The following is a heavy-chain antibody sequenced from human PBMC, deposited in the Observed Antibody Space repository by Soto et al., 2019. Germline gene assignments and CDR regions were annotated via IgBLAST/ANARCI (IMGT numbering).Heavy chain of an antibody. D-gene: IGHD5-18*01. CDR3: ENRRGYSYGEFDY. CDR1: GYTFTSYG. Sequence: QVQLVQSGAEVKKPGASVKVSCKASGYTFTSYGISWVRQAPGKGLEWMGWISAYNGNTNYSQKLQGRVTMTTDTYTSTAYMELRSLRSADTAVYYCENRRGYSYGEFDYWGQGTLVTVSS. J-gene: IGHJ4*02. V-gene: IGHV1-18*01. CDR2: ISAYNGNT.